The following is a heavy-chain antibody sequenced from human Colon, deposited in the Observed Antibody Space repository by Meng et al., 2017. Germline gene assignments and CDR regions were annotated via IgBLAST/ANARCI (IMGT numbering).Heavy chain of an antibody. D-gene: IGHD2-15*01. Sequence: GASLKISCTASGFTFGDSALSWVRQAPGQGLEWVGFIKSKPYGGTAEYVASVKGRFIISRDDSKSSVYLQMNNLKTEDTAVYFCSRCSGGSCYGGSFHWGQGTLVTVSS. CDR1: GFTFGDSA. CDR2: IKSKPYGGTA. CDR3: SRCSGGSCYGGSFH. J-gene: IGHJ4*02. V-gene: IGHV3-49*04.